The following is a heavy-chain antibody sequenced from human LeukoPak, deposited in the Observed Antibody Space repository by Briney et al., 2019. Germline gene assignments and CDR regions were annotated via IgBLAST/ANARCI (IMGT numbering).Heavy chain of an antibody. V-gene: IGHV3-11*01. D-gene: IGHD6-19*01. Sequence: GGSLRLSCVASGFTFSDYYMSGIRQAPGKGLEWVSHISSRGTITYYADFVKGRFTISRDYAKNSLCPQMNSLRAEDTAVYYCASIITVAGEDLNPNWYFDLWGRGTLVTVSS. J-gene: IGHJ2*01. CDR2: ISSRGTIT. CDR1: GFTFSDYY. CDR3: ASIITVAGEDLNPNWYFDL.